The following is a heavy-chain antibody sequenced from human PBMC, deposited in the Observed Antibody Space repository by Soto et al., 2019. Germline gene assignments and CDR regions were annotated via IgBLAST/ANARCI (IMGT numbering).Heavy chain of an antibody. D-gene: IGHD6-13*01. CDR2: IYHSGST. J-gene: IGHJ6*02. CDR3: AREGYSSSWTGADYYGMDV. V-gene: IGHV4-4*02. CDR1: GGXXXXXXX. Sequence: SETXSLXXAVSGGXXXXXXXXXXXRQPPXXXXEWIGEIYHSGSTNYNPSLKSRVTISVDKSKNQFSLKLSSVTAADTAVYYCAREGYSSSWTGADYYGMDVWGQGTTVTVSS.